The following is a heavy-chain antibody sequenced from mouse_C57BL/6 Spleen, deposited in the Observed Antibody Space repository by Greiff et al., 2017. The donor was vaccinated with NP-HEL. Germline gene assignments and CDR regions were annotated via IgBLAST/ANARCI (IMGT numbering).Heavy chain of an antibody. Sequence: QVQLQQSGAELARPGASVKLSCKASGYTFTSYGISWVKQRTGQGLEWIGEIYPRSGNTYYNEKFKGKATLTADKSSSTAYIDLRRLTSEDSADDICARSDYGSTYCFDDGGKGTTLTV. CDR1: GYTFTSYG. V-gene: IGHV1-81*01. D-gene: IGHD1-1*01. CDR2: IYPRSGNT. CDR3: ARSDYGSTYCFDD. J-gene: IGHJ2*01.